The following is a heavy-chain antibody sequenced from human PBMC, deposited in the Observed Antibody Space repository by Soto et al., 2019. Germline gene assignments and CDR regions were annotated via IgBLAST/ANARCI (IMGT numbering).Heavy chain of an antibody. V-gene: IGHV4-31*03. D-gene: IGHD6-6*01. CDR1: GGPISGGGDY. J-gene: IGHJ4*02. CDR2: IYYSGST. Sequence: PSETLSLTCTVCGGPISGGGDYWSWIRQHPGKGLEWIGYIYYSGSTYYNPSLKSRVTISVDTSKNQFSLKLSSVTAADTAVYYCARLSSRSFYYWGQGTLVTVSS. CDR3: ARLSSRSFYY.